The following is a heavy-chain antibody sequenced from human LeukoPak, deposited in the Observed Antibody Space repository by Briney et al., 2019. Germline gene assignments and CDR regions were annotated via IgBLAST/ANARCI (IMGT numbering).Heavy chain of an antibody. Sequence: PSETLSLTCTVSGGSISSYYWSWIRQPPGKGLEWIGYIYYSGSTNYNPSLKSRVTISVDTSKNQFSLKLSSVTAADTAVYYCARVQRLRVGAFDIWGQGTMVTVSS. CDR1: GGSISSYY. J-gene: IGHJ3*02. CDR2: IYYSGST. CDR3: ARVQRLRVGAFDI. D-gene: IGHD6-25*01. V-gene: IGHV4-59*01.